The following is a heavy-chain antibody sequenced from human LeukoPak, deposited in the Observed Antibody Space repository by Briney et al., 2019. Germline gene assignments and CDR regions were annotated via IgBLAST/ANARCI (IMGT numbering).Heavy chain of an antibody. Sequence: PSETLSLTRAVYGGSFSGYYWSWIRQPPGKGLEWMGEINHSGSTNYNPPLQSRVTIPVDTSKNQFSLKLSSVTAADTAVYYCARGSSWIQLWYYWGQGTLVTVSS. J-gene: IGHJ4*02. CDR1: GGSFSGYY. D-gene: IGHD5-18*01. CDR3: ARGSSWIQLWYY. V-gene: IGHV4-34*01. CDR2: INHSGST.